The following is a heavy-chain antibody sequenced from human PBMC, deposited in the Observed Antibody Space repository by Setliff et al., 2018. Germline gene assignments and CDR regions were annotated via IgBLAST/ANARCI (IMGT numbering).Heavy chain of an antibody. Sequence: ASVKVSCKASGYTFSNYGISWVRQAPGQGLEWMGWISAYNGYIIYARKLQGRVTMTTDTSTSTAYMELRSLRSDDTAVYYCATSWGATPFDYWGQGTLVTVSS. CDR2: ISAYNGYI. CDR1: GYTFSNYG. CDR3: ATSWGATPFDY. V-gene: IGHV1-18*01. J-gene: IGHJ4*02. D-gene: IGHD1-26*01.